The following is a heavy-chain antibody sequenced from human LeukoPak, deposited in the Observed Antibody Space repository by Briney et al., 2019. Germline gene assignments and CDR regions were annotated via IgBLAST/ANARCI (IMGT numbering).Heavy chain of an antibody. J-gene: IGHJ4*02. CDR2: ISSGGSTT. D-gene: IGHD4-17*01. CDR1: GFTSSSYA. V-gene: IGHV3-48*02. Sequence: GGSLRPSLPAPGFTSSSYATNWFPQAPGKGREWVSYISSGGSTTYYADSVKGRFTVSRDNAKNSLYLQMNSLRDEDMAVYYCARGTYGDYSIDYWGQGTRVTVSS. CDR3: ARGTYGDYSIDY.